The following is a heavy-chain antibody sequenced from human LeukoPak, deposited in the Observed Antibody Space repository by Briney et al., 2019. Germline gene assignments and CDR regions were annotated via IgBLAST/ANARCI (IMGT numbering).Heavy chain of an antibody. CDR3: ARDQDSSGYYDY. CDR1: GYTFTGYY. J-gene: IGHJ4*02. D-gene: IGHD3-22*01. V-gene: IGHV1-2*06. CDR2: INPNSGGT. Sequence: GASVKVSCKASGYTFTGYYIHWVQQAPGQGLEWMGRINPNSGGTNYAQKFQGRVTMTRDTSISTAYMELSRLRSDDTAVYYCARDQDSSGYYDYWGQGTLVTVSS.